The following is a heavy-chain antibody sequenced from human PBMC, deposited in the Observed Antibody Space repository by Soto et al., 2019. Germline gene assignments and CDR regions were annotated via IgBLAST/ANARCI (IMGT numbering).Heavy chain of an antibody. CDR2: INAYNGNT. J-gene: IGHJ3*02. D-gene: IGHD2-2*01. Sequence: ASVKVSCKASGYTFTSYAMHWVRQAPGQRLEWMGWINAYNGNTKYSQKFQGRVTITTDTSTSTAYKKLSSLRSEDTAVYYSARDLTYCSSTSCPLDAFDIWGQGTMVTVSS. V-gene: IGHV1-3*01. CDR3: ARDLTYCSSTSCPLDAFDI. CDR1: GYTFTSYA.